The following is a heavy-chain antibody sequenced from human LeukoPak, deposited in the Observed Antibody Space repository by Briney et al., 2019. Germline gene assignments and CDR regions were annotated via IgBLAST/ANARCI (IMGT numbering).Heavy chain of an antibody. D-gene: IGHD3-16*01. CDR3: ARGDSGGMDY. CDR1: GFTFSSYG. V-gene: IGHV3-33*01. J-gene: IGHJ4*02. Sequence: GGSLRLSCAASGFTFSSYGMHWVRQAPGKGLEWVAVMWYDGSNQYYADSVKGRFTISRDNSKNTLHLQMDSLRAEDTAVYYCARGDSGGMDYWGQGTLVTVSS. CDR2: MWYDGSNQ.